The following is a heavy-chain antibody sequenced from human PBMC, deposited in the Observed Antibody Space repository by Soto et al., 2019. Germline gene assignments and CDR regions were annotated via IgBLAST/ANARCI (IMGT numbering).Heavy chain of an antibody. Sequence: QVQLVQSGAEVKKPGASVKVSCKASGYTFTTYALHWVRQAPGQRPEWMGWINPASGHTKYSKKFQGRVTITRATSASTGYMELSSLRSEDTAVYYCGRSVVGATGEILYNAMDVWGQGTTVTVSS. V-gene: IGHV1-3*01. CDR1: GYTFTTYA. D-gene: IGHD1-26*01. J-gene: IGHJ6*02. CDR2: INPASGHT. CDR3: GRSVVGATGEILYNAMDV.